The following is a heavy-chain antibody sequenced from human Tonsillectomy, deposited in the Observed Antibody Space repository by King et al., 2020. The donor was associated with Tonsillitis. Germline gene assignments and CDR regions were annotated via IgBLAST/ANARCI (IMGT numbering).Heavy chain of an antibody. J-gene: IGHJ6*02. CDR3: AATYSTSSFSLGLNGMDV. V-gene: IGHV3-30*04. CDR2: ISNDGSNK. CDR1: GFTFSSNS. D-gene: IGHD6-6*01. Sequence: VQLVESGGGVVQPGRSLRLSCAASGFTFSSNSLHWVRRAPGKGLEWVAFISNDGSNKYYADSVKGRFTISRDNSKNTLYLQMNSLRAEDTAVYYCAATYSTSSFSLGLNGMDVWGQGTTVTVSS.